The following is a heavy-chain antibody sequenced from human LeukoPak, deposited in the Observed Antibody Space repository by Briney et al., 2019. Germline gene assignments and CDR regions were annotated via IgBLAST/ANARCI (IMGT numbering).Heavy chain of an antibody. J-gene: IGHJ4*02. V-gene: IGHV3-11*01. D-gene: IGHD6-19*01. CDR2: ISGSGSTT. CDR3: ASWPVGWYGEDS. CDR1: GFTFSDYY. Sequence: GGSLRLPCAASGFTFSDYYMSWIRQAPGKGLEWVSYISGSGSTTGSADSVKGRFTISRDNAKNSLYLQMNSLRVEDTAVYYCASWPVGWYGEDSWGQGTLVTVSS.